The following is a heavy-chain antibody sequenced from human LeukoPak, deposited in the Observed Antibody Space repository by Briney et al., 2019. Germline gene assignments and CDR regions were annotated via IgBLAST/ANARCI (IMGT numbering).Heavy chain of an antibody. CDR1: GGTFSSYA. D-gene: IGHD3-10*01. J-gene: IGHJ4*01. Sequence: ASVKVSCKASGGTFSSYAISWVRQAPGQGLEWMGGIIPIFGTANYAQKFQGRVTITADESTSTAYMERSSLRSEDTAVYYCASPYRTYYYGSGSFDYWGQEPWSPSPQ. CDR2: IIPIFGTA. V-gene: IGHV1-69*01. CDR3: ASPYRTYYYGSGSFDY.